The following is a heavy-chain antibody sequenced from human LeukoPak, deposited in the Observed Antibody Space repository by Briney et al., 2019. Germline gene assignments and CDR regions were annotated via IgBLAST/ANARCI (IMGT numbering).Heavy chain of an antibody. CDR2: INPSGGST. J-gene: IGHJ4*02. D-gene: IGHD6-6*01. V-gene: IGHV1-46*01. Sequence: ASVKVSCKASGNTFTSYYMHWVRQAPGQGLEWMGVINPSGGSTTYAQKFQGRVTMTRDTSTSTVYMELSSLRSEDTAVYYCARDLPRLRRQLPLPFDYWGQGTLVTVSS. CDR1: GNTFTSYY. CDR3: ARDLPRLRRQLPLPFDY.